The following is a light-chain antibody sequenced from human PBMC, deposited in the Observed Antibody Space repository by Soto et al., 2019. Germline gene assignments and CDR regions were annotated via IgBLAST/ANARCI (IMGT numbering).Light chain of an antibody. Sequence: DIVLTQSPGTLSLSPGERATLSCRASQSVRSNYLAWYQQKPGQAPRLLIYGASSRATGIPDRFSGSGSGTDFTLTISRLEPEDFAVYYCQQYGSSPQTFGQGTR. CDR3: QQYGSSPQT. J-gene: IGKJ5*01. V-gene: IGKV3-20*01. CDR2: GAS. CDR1: QSVRSNY.